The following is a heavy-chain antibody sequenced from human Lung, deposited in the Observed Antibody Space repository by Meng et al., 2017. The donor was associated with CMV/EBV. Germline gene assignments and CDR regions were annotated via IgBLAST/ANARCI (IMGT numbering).Heavy chain of an antibody. CDR1: GESFSGYS. Sequence: SETLSLTCAVHGESFSGYSWSWIRQLPGKGLEWIGEISHSGITNYNPSLKSRATISLDTSKNQFTLKLNSVAAADTAVFYCARTLPPARGHRLDYWGQGTLVTVSS. D-gene: IGHD1-14*01. CDR3: ARTLPPARGHRLDY. J-gene: IGHJ4*02. CDR2: ISHSGIT. V-gene: IGHV4-34*01.